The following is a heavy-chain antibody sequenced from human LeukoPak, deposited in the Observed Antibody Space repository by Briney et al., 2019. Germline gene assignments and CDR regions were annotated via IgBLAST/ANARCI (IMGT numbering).Heavy chain of an antibody. V-gene: IGHV4-39*07. CDR3: ARGWDSNGYDFDY. Sequence: SETLSLTCTVSGGSITSNSYYWGWIRQPPGKGLEWIGSITYSGSTYYNPSLKRRVTISIDTSKNQFSLKLSSVTAADTAVYYCARGWDSNGYDFDYWGQGTLVTVSS. J-gene: IGHJ4*02. D-gene: IGHD3-22*01. CDR1: GGSITSNSYY. CDR2: ITYSGST.